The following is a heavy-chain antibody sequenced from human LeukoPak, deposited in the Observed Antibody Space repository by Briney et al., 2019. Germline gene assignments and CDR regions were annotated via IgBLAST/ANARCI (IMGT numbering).Heavy chain of an antibody. J-gene: IGHJ4*02. D-gene: IGHD3-10*01. CDR1: GYTFTGYY. CDR3: ARVSGSGSPDY. CDR2: INPNSGGT. V-gene: IGHV1-2*02. Sequence: ASVKVSCKASGYTFTGYYMHWVRQAPGQGLEWMGWINPNSGGTNYAQKFQGRVTMTRDTSISTAYMELSRLRSDDTAAYYRARVSGSGSPDYWGQGTLVTVSS.